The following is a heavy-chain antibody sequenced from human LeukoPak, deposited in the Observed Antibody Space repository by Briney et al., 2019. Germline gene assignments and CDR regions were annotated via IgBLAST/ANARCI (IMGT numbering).Heavy chain of an antibody. J-gene: IGHJ4*02. Sequence: SGTLSLTCDVSGGPISTTNWWSWVRQPPGRGLEWIGEIYHGGNTNYNPSLKSRVTISLDKSKNQFSLSLNSVTAADTAVYYCAREMTSGFDSWGQGTLVTVSS. D-gene: IGHD4-11*01. V-gene: IGHV4-4*02. CDR3: AREMTSGFDS. CDR2: IYHGGNT. CDR1: GGPISTTNW.